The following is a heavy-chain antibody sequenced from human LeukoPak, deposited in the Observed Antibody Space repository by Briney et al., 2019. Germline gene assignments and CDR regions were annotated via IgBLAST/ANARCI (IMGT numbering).Heavy chain of an antibody. V-gene: IGHV3-48*03. CDR1: GFTFSSYE. D-gene: IGHD6-19*01. CDR2: ISSSGSSI. CDR3: ARRPVAVAFLDY. J-gene: IGHJ4*02. Sequence: GGSLRLSCAASGFTFSSYEMNWVRQAPGKGLEGVSYISSSGSSIYYADSVKGRFTISRDNAKNSLYLQMNSLRAEDTAVYYCARRPVAVAFLDYWGQGTLVTVSS.